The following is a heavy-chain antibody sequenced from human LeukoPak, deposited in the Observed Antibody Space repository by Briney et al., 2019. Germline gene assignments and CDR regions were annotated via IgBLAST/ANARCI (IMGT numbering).Heavy chain of an antibody. CDR3: ARELLQENFDY. Sequence: ASVKVSCKSSGFTFTDEYIHWVRQAPGQGLEWMGWINPNSGGTNYAQKFQGRVTMTRDTSISTAYMELSRLRSDDTAVYYCARELLQENFDYWGQGTLVTVSS. J-gene: IGHJ4*02. CDR2: INPNSGGT. D-gene: IGHD1-26*01. CDR1: GFTFTDEY. V-gene: IGHV1-2*02.